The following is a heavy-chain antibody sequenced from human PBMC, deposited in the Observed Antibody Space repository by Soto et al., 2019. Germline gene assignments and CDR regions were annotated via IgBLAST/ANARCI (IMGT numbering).Heavy chain of an antibody. V-gene: IGHV1-18*01. Sequence: ASVKVSCKASGYTFTSYGISWVRQAPGQGLEWMGWISAYNGNTNYAQKLQGRVTMTTDTSTSTAYMELRSLRSDDTAVDYCAGIVVVPAARGGLYFDYWGQGTLVTVSS. CDR3: AGIVVVPAARGGLYFDY. J-gene: IGHJ4*02. D-gene: IGHD2-2*01. CDR2: ISAYNGNT. CDR1: GYTFTSYG.